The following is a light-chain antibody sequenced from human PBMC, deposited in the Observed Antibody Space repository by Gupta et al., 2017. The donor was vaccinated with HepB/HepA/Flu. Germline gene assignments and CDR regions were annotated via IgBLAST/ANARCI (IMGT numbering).Light chain of an antibody. CDR1: NRDDGIYKS. J-gene: IGLJ1*01. V-gene: IGLV2-14*03. Sequence: SSLTPPASVAGSPGPSSNVSCAGTNRDDGIYKSVSWYQHPPAKAPKLIIYDVSDRPSGMSRRVSGSSSGDTASLTITRLHAGEEADYYCKSCKSNTDPSCIFGSGTKLTVL. CDR3: KSCKSNTDPSCI. CDR2: DVS.